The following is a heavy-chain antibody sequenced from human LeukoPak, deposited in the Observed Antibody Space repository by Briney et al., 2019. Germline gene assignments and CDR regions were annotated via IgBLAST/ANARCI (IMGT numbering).Heavy chain of an antibody. Sequence: SETLSLTCTGSGVSICDNYWIWIRQPPGKGLEGCVYIYTSGSTNSNTSLKSRVTISMGPSKTQFSLKLGSVTAAATAVYYWGGGMGSLYNWNKGWFDPWGKGTLVTVSS. J-gene: IGHJ5*02. V-gene: IGHV4-4*09. D-gene: IGHD1/OR15-1a*01. CDR2: IYTSGST. CDR1: GVSICDNY. CDR3: GGGMGSLYNWNKGWFDP.